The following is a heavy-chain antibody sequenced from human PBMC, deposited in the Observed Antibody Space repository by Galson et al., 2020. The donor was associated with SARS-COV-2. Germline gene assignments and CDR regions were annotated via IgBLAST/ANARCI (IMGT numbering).Heavy chain of an antibody. CDR2: ISTSGGTI. J-gene: IGHJ4*02. CDR1: GFTFSDNY. Sequence: GESLKISCAASGFTFSDNYMSWFRQAPGKGLDWIAYISTSGGTIYYADSVKGRFTISRDNAKNSLSLQMNSLRAEDTAVYYCAREGVYEAFDYWGLGTLVTVSA. D-gene: IGHD5-12*01. CDR3: AREGVYEAFDY. V-gene: IGHV3-11*01.